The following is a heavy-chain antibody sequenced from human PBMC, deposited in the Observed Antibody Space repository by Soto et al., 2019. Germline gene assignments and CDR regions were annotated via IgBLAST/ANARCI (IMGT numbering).Heavy chain of an antibody. CDR1: GYTFAGYY. J-gene: IGHJ4*02. CDR3: ARLRYFDWLLYPFDY. CDR2: INPNSGGT. D-gene: IGHD3-9*01. Sequence: ASVKVSCKASGYTFAGYYMHWVRQAPGQGLEWMGWINPNSGGTNYAQKFQGRVTMTRDTSISTAYMELSRLRSDDTAVYYCARLRYFDWLLYPFDYWDQGTLVTVSS. V-gene: IGHV1-2*02.